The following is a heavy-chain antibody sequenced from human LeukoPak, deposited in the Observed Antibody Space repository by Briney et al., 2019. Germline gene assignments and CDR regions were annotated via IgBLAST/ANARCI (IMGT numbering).Heavy chain of an antibody. CDR1: GGSFSGYY. CDR2: INHSGST. J-gene: IGHJ4*02. V-gene: IGHV4-34*01. D-gene: IGHD6-13*01. CDR3: ARGLGYSSSWYQY. Sequence: PSETLSLTCAVYGGSFSGYYWSWIRQPPGKGLEWIGEINHSGSTNYNPSLKSRVTISVDTSKNQFSLKLSPVTAADTAVYYCARGLGYSSSWYQYWGQGTLVTVSS.